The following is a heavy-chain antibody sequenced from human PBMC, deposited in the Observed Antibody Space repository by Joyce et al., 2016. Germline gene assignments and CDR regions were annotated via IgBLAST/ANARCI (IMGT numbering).Heavy chain of an antibody. CDR1: GDSFSGISYY. CDR3: ATSLPARVGGFQFFGMDV. Sequence: HLQESGPGLVKPSETLSLTCTISGDSFSGISYYWSWIRQSTGKGLGWLGFIYNSATTHSNPSLGGRLSISVGTDKMQFSLRLTSVTSADTAVYYCATSLPARVGGFQFFGMDVWGQGTTVIVS. J-gene: IGHJ6*02. CDR2: IYNSATT. D-gene: IGHD3-10*01. V-gene: IGHV4-61*01.